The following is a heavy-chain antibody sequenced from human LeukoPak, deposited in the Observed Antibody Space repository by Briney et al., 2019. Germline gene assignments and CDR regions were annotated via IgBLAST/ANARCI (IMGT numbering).Heavy chain of an antibody. CDR3: ARGAGAGYNLQPFDY. Sequence: PSETLSLTCTVSGGSISSYYWSWIRQPPGKGLEWIGYIYYSGSTKYNPSLKSRVSISVDTFKNQFSLKLSSVTAADTAVYYCARGAGAGYNLQPFDYWGQGTLVTVSS. D-gene: IGHD5-24*01. CDR2: IYYSGST. J-gene: IGHJ4*02. V-gene: IGHV4-59*08. CDR1: GGSISSYY.